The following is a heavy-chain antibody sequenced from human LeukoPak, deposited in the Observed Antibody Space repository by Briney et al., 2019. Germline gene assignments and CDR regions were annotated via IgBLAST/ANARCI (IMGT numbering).Heavy chain of an antibody. J-gene: IGHJ4*02. D-gene: IGHD1-20*01. CDR1: GFTFSSYA. Sequence: GGSLRLSCAASGFTFSSYATTWVRQAPGKGLEWVSVISDSGGSTYYADSVKGRFTISRDNSKNTLYLQMNSLRAEDTAVYYCAKELPIVVTGNREYFVYWGQGALVTVSS. CDR3: AKELPIVVTGNREYFVY. V-gene: IGHV3-23*01. CDR2: ISDSGGST.